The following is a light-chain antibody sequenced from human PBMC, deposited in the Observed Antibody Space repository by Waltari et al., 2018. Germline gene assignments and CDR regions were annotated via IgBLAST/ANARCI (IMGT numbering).Light chain of an antibody. CDR1: QSLSTY. CDR3: QQTYGSPPT. Sequence: DIQMTQSPSSLSASVGDRVTITCRASQSLSTYLHWYQQKPGKAPKLLVYASSNFQTGVSSRFSGSGSGTDFTLTISSLEPEDFATYYCQQTYGSPPTFGPGTKVDI. V-gene: IGKV1-39*01. CDR2: ASS. J-gene: IGKJ3*01.